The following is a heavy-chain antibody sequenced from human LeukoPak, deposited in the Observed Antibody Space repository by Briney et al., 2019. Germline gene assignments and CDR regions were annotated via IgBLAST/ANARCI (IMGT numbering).Heavy chain of an antibody. Sequence: PGGSLRLSCAASGFTFSSLWMHWVRQGPGKGLVWVSRINSDGTSTNYADSVKGRFTISRDNAKNTLYLQTNSLRAEDTAVYYCARDPHSYSGYDRFDYWGQGTLVTVSS. V-gene: IGHV3-74*01. J-gene: IGHJ4*02. D-gene: IGHD5-12*01. CDR1: GFTFSSLW. CDR3: ARDPHSYSGYDRFDY. CDR2: INSDGTST.